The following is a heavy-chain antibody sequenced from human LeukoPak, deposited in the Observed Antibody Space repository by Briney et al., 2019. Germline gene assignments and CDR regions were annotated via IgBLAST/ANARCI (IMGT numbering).Heavy chain of an antibody. D-gene: IGHD2-2*02. J-gene: IGHJ5*02. CDR2: INHSGST. CDR3: ARKLGYCSNTSCYRVGWFDP. Sequence: PSETLSLTCTVSGDSISGYYWSWIRQPPGKGLEWIGEINHSGSTNYNPSLKSRVTISVDTSKNQFSLKLSSVTAADTAVYHCARKLGYCSNTSCYRVGWFDPWGQGTLVTVSS. CDR1: GDSISGYY. V-gene: IGHV4-34*01.